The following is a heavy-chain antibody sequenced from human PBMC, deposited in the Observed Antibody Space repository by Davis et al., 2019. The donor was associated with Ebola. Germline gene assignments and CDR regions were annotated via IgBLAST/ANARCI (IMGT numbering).Heavy chain of an antibody. CDR1: GGSVGSGSYY. CDR2: VYYNGIT. J-gene: IGHJ4*02. D-gene: IGHD1-14*01. CDR3: ARVHGNVRLDQ. V-gene: IGHV4-61*01. Sequence: MPSETLSLTCTVSGGSVGSGSYYWSWIRRPPGKGLEWIGYVYYNGITIYNPSPKGRVTISMDTSKNQFSLNLSSATAADTALYYCARVHGNVRLDQWGQGILVTVSS.